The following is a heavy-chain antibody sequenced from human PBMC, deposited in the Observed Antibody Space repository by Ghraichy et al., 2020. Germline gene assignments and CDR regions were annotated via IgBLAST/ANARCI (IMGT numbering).Heavy chain of an antibody. CDR1: TFTFRNYA. V-gene: IGHV3-23*01. CDR3: ARGRLEWELPYLDN. J-gene: IGHJ4*02. CDR2: ISGSAGTT. D-gene: IGHD1-26*01. Sequence: GGSLRLSCAASTFTFRNYAMSWVRQAPGKGLEWVSAISGSAGTTYYTDSVKGQFTISRDNSKNTLYLQMNSLRADDTAVYYCARGRLEWELPYLDNWGQGTLVTVSS.